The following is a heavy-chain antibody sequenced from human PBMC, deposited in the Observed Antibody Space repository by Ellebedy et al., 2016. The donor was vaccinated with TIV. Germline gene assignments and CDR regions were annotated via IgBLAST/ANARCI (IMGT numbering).Heavy chain of an antibody. Sequence: AASVKVSCKVSGYTLSESSLHWVRRARGKGLEWTGGFAPEVGEILYAQQFQGRVTMTEDTSTDTAYMELSSLQAEDTALYYCVTLGPSPMVRSDYFASWGQGTLVTVSS. CDR3: VTLGPSPMVRSDYFAS. J-gene: IGHJ4*02. D-gene: IGHD3-10*01. V-gene: IGHV1-24*01. CDR1: GYTLSESS. CDR2: FAPEVGEI.